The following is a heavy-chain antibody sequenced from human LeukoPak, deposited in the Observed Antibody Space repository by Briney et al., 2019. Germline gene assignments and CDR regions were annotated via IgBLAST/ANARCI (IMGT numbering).Heavy chain of an antibody. D-gene: IGHD6-6*01. CDR3: VRDHDSNSGAFHF. J-gene: IGHJ3*01. CDR1: GFTFSSYS. Sequence: PGGSLRLSCAGSGFTFSSYSMNWVRQAPGKGLEWVSSISSSSSYIYYADSVKGRFAISRDNAKKSLYLQMNSLRAEDTAVYYCVRDHDSNSGAFHFWGQGTMVTVSS. CDR2: ISSSSSYI. V-gene: IGHV3-21*01.